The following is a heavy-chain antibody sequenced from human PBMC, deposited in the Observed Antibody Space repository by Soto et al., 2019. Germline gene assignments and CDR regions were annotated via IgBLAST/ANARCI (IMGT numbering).Heavy chain of an antibody. CDR2: IYPGDSDT. D-gene: IGHD3-22*01. CDR3: ARSSRGYYDSSGYFEINYYYYYGMDV. Sequence: PXESLKISCKGSGYSFTSYWIGWVRQMPGKGLEWMGIIYPGDSDTRYSPSFQGQVTISADKSISTAYLQWSSLKASDTAMYYCARSSRGYYDSSGYFEINYYYYYGMDVWGQGTTVNVSS. J-gene: IGHJ6*02. V-gene: IGHV5-51*01. CDR1: GYSFTSYW.